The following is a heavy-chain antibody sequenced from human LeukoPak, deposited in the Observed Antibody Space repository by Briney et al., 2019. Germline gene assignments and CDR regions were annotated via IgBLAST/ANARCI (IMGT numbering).Heavy chain of an antibody. CDR3: AILRAIRQYDFWSGYPFDY. V-gene: IGHV4-39*01. CDR2: IYYSGST. Sequence: PSETLSLTCTVSGGSISSSSYYWGWIRQPPGKGLEWIGSIYYSGSTYYNPSLKSRVTISVDTSKNQFSLKLSSVTAADTAVYYCAILRAIRQYDFWSGYPFDYWGQGTLVTVSS. CDR1: GGSISSSSYY. D-gene: IGHD3-3*01. J-gene: IGHJ4*02.